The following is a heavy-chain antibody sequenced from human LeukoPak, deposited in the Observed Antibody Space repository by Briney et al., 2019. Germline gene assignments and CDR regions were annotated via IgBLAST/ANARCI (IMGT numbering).Heavy chain of an antibody. CDR1: GYTFTSYD. J-gene: IGHJ6*02. CDR3: ARNGIFGVASGVGMDV. D-gene: IGHD3-3*01. CDR2: MNPNSGNT. V-gene: IGHV1-8*01. Sequence: ASVKVSCKASGYTFTSYDINWVRQATGQGLEWMGWMNPNSGNTGYAQKFQGRVTMTRNTSISTAYMELSSLRSEDTAVYYCARNGIFGVASGVGMDVWGQGTTVTVSS.